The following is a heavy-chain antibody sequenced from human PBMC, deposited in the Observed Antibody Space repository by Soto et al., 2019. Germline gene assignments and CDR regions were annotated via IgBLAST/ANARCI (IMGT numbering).Heavy chain of an antibody. CDR2: IYYSGTI. D-gene: IGHD6-25*01. V-gene: IGHV4-28*05. J-gene: IGHJ4*02. CDR3: ATIAATAGGPIDY. CDR1: GYSISSSNW. Sequence: QVQLQESGPGLVKPSDTLSLTCAVSGYSISSSNWWAWIRQSPGKGLEWIGHIYYSGTIYYDPSLKSRVTMSVGTSRNQYSLKLSSVTAVDTAVYYCATIAATAGGPIDYWGQGTLVTVSS.